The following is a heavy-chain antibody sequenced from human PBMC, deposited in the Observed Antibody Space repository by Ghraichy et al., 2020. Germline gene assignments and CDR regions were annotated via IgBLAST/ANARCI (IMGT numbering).Heavy chain of an antibody. CDR2: IWYDGSNK. D-gene: IGHD5-12*01. V-gene: IGHV3-33*01. J-gene: IGHJ6*02. CDR1: GFTFSSYG. CDR3: ARDGYEDYYYYGMDV. Sequence: SLRLSCAASGFTFSSYGMHWVRQAPGKGLEWVAVIWYDGSNKYYADSVKGRFTISRDNSKNTLYLQMNSLRAEDTAVYYCARDGYEDYYYYGMDVWGQGTTVTVSS.